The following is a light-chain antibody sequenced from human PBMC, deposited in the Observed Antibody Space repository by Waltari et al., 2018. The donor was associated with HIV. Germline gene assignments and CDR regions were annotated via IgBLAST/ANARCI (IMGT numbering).Light chain of an antibody. J-gene: IGLJ3*02. Sequence: QSVLTQPPSVSAAPGQKVTISCSGSSSNIGSHYVSWYHQLPGPAPKLLIYENDKRPSGIPARFSGSKSDTSATLVITGLQTGDEADYYCGTWDSSLSGALFGGGTKVTVL. CDR3: GTWDSSLSGAL. CDR1: SSNIGSHY. CDR2: END. V-gene: IGLV1-51*02.